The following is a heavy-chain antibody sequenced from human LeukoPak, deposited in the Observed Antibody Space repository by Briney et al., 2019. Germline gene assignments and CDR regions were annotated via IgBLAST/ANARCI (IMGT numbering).Heavy chain of an antibody. D-gene: IGHD3-22*01. V-gene: IGHV1-2*02. Sequence: ASVNVSCKASGYTFTSYYMHWVRQAPGQGLEWMGWINPKSGGTNYAQKFQGRVTMTRDTSISTAYTELSRLRPDDTAVYYCARDLKLYYDSSGYDYWGQGTLVTVSS. J-gene: IGHJ4*02. CDR1: GYTFTSYY. CDR3: ARDLKLYYDSSGYDY. CDR2: INPKSGGT.